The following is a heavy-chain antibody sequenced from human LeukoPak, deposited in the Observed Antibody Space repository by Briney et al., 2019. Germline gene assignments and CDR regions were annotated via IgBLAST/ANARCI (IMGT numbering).Heavy chain of an antibody. CDR1: VDSFSSDA. D-gene: IGHD6-25*01. V-gene: IGHV1-69*04. Sequence: TSVKVSCKASVDSFSSDAISWVRQVPGQGDDWVGRISPILGVTHYALKFRGRVTITADKSTSAADMELRSLTSDDTAVYYCATQSSGWHIYYFDHWGQGTLVTVSS. J-gene: IGHJ4*02. CDR3: ATQSSGWHIYYFDH. CDR2: ISPILGVT.